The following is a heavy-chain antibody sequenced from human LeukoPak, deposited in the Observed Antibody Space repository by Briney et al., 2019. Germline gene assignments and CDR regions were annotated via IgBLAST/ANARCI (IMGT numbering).Heavy chain of an antibody. Sequence: PGGSLRFSCAASGFTFDDYAMHWVRQAPGKGLEWVSLISGDGGSTYYADSVKGRFTVSRDNSKNSLYLQMNSLRTEDTALYYCAKERSAHYYYYYMDVWGKGTTVTVSS. V-gene: IGHV3-43*02. CDR2: ISGDGGST. CDR3: AKERSAHYYYYYMDV. D-gene: IGHD3-10*01. CDR1: GFTFDDYA. J-gene: IGHJ6*03.